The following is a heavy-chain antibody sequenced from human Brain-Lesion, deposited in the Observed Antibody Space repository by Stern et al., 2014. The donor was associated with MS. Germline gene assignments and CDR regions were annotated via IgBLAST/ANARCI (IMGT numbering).Heavy chain of an antibody. J-gene: IGHJ4*02. V-gene: IGHV1-24*01. CDR2: FYPEDGET. D-gene: IGHD1-26*01. CDR1: GYTLTELS. CDR3: ATLSPGAGGNYYRHFDY. Sequence: QVQLVESGAEVKKPGASVKVSCKVSGYTLTELSMHWVRQAPRKGLEWMGGFYPEDGETIYPQKFQGRVPMTEDTSTDTAYMELSSLRSEDTAVYYCATLSPGAGGNYYRHFDYWGQGTLVTVSS.